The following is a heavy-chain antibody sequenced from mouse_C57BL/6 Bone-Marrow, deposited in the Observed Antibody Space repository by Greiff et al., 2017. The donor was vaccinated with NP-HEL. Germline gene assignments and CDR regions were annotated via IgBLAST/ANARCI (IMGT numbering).Heavy chain of an antibody. CDR1: GYTFTSYG. V-gene: IGHV1-81*01. D-gene: IGHD2-1*01. Sequence: QVQLQQSGAELARPGASVKLSCKASGYTFTSYGISWVKQRTGQGLEWIGEIYPRSGNTYYNEKFKGKATMTADKSSSTAYMKLRSLTSEDSAVYVCAIRGYGNCFDYWGQGTTLTVSS. J-gene: IGHJ2*01. CDR2: IYPRSGNT. CDR3: AIRGYGNCFDY.